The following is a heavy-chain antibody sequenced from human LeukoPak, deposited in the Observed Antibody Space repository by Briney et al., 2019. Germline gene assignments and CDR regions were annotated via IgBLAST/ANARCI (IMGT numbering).Heavy chain of an antibody. CDR3: AKVALSTANSKASYFDY. CDR2: ISASGAST. J-gene: IGHJ4*02. V-gene: IGHV3-23*01. D-gene: IGHD3-16*02. Sequence: PGGSLRLSCAASGFTFSSYAMSWFRQAPGKGLEWVSTISASGASTYFADSVEGRFTVSRDNSKNTLYLQMDSLRAEDTAVYYCAKVALSTANSKASYFDYWGQGALVTVSS. CDR1: GFTFSSYA.